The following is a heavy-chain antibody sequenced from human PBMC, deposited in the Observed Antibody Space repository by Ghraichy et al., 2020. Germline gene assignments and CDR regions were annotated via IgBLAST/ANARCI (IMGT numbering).Heavy chain of an antibody. CDR2: IHYSGST. CDR3: ARETHYYMDV. V-gene: IGHV4-59*01. CDR1: GGSISSYY. Sequence: ESLNISCTVSGGSISSYYWSWIRQPPGKGLEWIGYIHYSGSTNYNPSLKSRVTISVDTSNNHFSLKVSSVTAADTAVYYCARETHYYMDVWGKGTTVTVSS. J-gene: IGHJ6*03.